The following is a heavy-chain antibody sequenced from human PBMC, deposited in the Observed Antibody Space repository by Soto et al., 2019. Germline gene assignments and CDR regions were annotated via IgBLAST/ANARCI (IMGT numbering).Heavy chain of an antibody. V-gene: IGHV4-39*01. CDR2: IYYSGST. CDR3: ARHEVYDSSGYYWHWFDP. J-gene: IGHJ5*02. D-gene: IGHD3-22*01. Sequence: SETLSLTCTVSGGSISSSSYYWGWIRQPPGKGLEWIGSIYYSGSTYYNPSLKSRVTISVDTSKNQLSMKLSSVTAADTAVFYFARHEVYDSSGYYWHWFDPWGQGTLVTVSS. CDR1: GGSISSSSYY.